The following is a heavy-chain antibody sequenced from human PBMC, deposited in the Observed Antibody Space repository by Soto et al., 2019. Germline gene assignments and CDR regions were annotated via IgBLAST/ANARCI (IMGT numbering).Heavy chain of an antibody. CDR1: GFTFSSYG. J-gene: IGHJ4*02. CDR3: AKDVGEAIFGLYYFDY. D-gene: IGHD3-3*01. V-gene: IGHV3-30*18. CDR2: ISYDGSNK. Sequence: QVQLVESGGGVVQPGRSLRLSCAASGFTFSSYGMHWVRQAPGKGLEWVAVISYDGSNKYYADSVKGRFTISRDNSKNTLYLQMNSLRAEDTAVYYCAKDVGEAIFGLYYFDYWGQGTLVTVSS.